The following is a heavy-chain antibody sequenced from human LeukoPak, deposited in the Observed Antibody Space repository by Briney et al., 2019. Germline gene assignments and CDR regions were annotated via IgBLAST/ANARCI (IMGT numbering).Heavy chain of an antibody. CDR2: IRYDGSNK. J-gene: IGHJ3*02. CDR1: GFTFSSYG. Sequence: PGGSLRLSCAASGFTFSSYGMHWVRQAPGKGLEWVAFIRYDGSNKYYADSVKGRFTISRDNSENSLYLQMNSLGVEDTALYYCARDLGRWLQRPDGFDIWGQGTMVTVSS. V-gene: IGHV3-30*02. D-gene: IGHD5-24*01. CDR3: ARDLGRWLQRPDGFDI.